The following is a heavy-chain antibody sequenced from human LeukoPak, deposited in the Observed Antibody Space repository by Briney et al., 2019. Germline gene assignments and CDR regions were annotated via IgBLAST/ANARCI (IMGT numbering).Heavy chain of an antibody. CDR3: ARVTSLVREYYYGMDV. V-gene: IGHV1-18*01. D-gene: IGHD3-10*01. CDR2: ISAYNGNT. J-gene: IGHJ6*02. Sequence: ASVKVSCKASGYTFTSYGISWVRQAPGQGLEWMGWISAYNGNTNYAQKLQGRVTMTTDTSTSTAYMELRSLRSDDTAVYYCARVTSLVREYYYGMDVWGQGTTVTVSS. CDR1: GYTFTSYG.